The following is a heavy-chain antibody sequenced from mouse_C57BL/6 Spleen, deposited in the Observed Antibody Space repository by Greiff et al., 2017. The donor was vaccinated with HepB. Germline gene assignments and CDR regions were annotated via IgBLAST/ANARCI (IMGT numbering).Heavy chain of an antibody. V-gene: IGHV1-82*01. CDR1: GYAFSSSW. CDR2: IYPGDGDT. Sequence: QVQLQQSVPELVKPGASVKISCKASGYAFSSSWMNWVKQRPGKGLEWIGRIYPGDGDTNYNGKFKGKATLTADKSSSTAYMQLSSLTSEDSAVYFCARSPRYYAMDYWGQGTSVTVSS. J-gene: IGHJ4*01. CDR3: ARSPRYYAMDY.